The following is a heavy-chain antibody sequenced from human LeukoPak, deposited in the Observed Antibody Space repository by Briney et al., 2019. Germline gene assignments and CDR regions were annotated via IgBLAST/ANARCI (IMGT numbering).Heavy chain of an antibody. D-gene: IGHD3-10*01. Sequence: GGSLRLSCAASGFTFSDYYMSWIRQAPGKGLEWVSYISSSSSYTNYADSVKGRFTISRDNAKNSLYLQMNSLRAEDTAVYYCARDRALVRGVISFDPWGQGTLVTVSS. CDR3: ARDRALVRGVISFDP. CDR2: ISSSSSYT. J-gene: IGHJ5*02. V-gene: IGHV3-11*06. CDR1: GFTFSDYY.